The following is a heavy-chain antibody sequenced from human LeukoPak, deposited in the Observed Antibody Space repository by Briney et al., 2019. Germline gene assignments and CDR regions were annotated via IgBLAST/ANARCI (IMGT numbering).Heavy chain of an antibody. J-gene: IGHJ4*02. V-gene: IGHV4-34*01. D-gene: IGHD3-10*01. CDR2: INHSGST. CDR1: GGSFSGYY. Sequence: SETLSLTCAVYGGSFSGYYWSWIRQPPGKGLEWIGEINHSGSTNYNPSHKSRVTISVDTSKNQFSLKLSSVTAADTAVYYCARGGGSYSHDYWGQGTLVTVSS. CDR3: ARGGGSYSHDY.